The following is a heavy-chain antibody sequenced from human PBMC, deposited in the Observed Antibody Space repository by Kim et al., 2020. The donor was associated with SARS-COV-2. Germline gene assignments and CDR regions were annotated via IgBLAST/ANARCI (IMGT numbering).Heavy chain of an antibody. V-gene: IGHV3-23*01. J-gene: IGHJ4*02. D-gene: IGHD3-9*01. CDR3: AVITGYYYGY. CDR2: IGGSGATT. CDR1: GFTFSDYG. Sequence: GGSLRLSCAASGFTFSDYGVTWVRQAPGKGLEWVSSIGGSGATTYYGDSMKGRVTISRDNSKDTLYLQMHSLRAEDTAVYYCAVITGYYYGYWGPGTLVT.